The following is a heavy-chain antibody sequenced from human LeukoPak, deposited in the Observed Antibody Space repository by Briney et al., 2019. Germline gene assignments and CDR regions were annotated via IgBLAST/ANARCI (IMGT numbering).Heavy chain of an antibody. D-gene: IGHD3-10*01. CDR2: IYYSGST. CDR1: GGSISGYY. J-gene: IGHJ5*02. CDR3: AREGYYGSGSYYAYNWFDP. Sequence: SETLSLTCIVSGGSISGYYWVWIRQLPGKGLEWIGYIYYSGSTYYNPSLKSRVTISVDTSKNQFSLKLSSVTAADTAVYYCAREGYYGSGSYYAYNWFDPWGQGTLVTASS. V-gene: IGHV4-59*12.